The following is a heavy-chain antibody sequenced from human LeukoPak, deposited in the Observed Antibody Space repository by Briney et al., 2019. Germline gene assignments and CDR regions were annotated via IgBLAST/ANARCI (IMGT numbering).Heavy chain of an antibody. CDR2: INPNSGGT. D-gene: IGHD3-3*01. V-gene: IGHV1-2*02. CDR1: GYTFTGYY. CDR3: ARGRPSHYDFWSGYCEDFDY. Sequence: GASVKVSCKASGYTFTGYYMHWVRQAPGQGLEWMGWINPNSGGTNYVQKFQGRVTMTRDTSISTAYMELSRLRSDDTAVYYCARGRPSHYDFWSGYCEDFDYWGQGTLVTVSS. J-gene: IGHJ4*02.